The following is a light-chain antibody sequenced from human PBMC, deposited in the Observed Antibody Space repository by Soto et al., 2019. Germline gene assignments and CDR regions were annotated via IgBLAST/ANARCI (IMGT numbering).Light chain of an antibody. CDR2: AAS. CDR3: QQSSTTPRT. CDR1: QSISTY. J-gene: IGKJ1*01. V-gene: IGKV1-39*01. Sequence: DIQMTHSPSSLSASVGDRVTITCRASQSISTYLNWYQQKPGKAPKLLIYAASTLQSGLPARFSGSGSGTDFRLTITSLQPEDIANYYCQQSSTTPRTFGQGTNVDFK.